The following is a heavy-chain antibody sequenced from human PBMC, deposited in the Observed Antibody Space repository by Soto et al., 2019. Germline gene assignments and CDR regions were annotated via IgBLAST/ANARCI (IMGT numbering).Heavy chain of an antibody. CDR3: ARGRYCLTGRCFPNWVDS. CDR1: GDSISNLDYF. Sequence: PSETLSLTCSVSGDSISNLDYFWAWIRQPPGQALEYIGYIYKSATTYYNPSFESRVAISVDTSKSQFSLNVTSVTAADTAVYFCARGRYCLTGRCFPNWVDSWGQGALVT. J-gene: IGHJ5*01. V-gene: IGHV4-30-4*01. D-gene: IGHD7-27*01. CDR2: IYKSATT.